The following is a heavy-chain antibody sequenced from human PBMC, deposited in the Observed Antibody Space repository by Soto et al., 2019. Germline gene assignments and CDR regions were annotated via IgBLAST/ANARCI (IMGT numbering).Heavy chain of an antibody. CDR3: ARDPNYGSGTVRAFDI. CDR2: ISSSSSYT. CDR1: GFTFSDYY. D-gene: IGHD3-10*01. J-gene: IGHJ3*02. V-gene: IGHV3-11*06. Sequence: QVQLVESGGGLVKPGGSLRLSCAASGFTFSDYYMSWIRQAPGKGLEWVSYISSSSSYTNYADSVKGRFTISRDNAKNSLYLQMNSMRAEDTAVYYCARDPNYGSGTVRAFDIWGQGTMVTVSS.